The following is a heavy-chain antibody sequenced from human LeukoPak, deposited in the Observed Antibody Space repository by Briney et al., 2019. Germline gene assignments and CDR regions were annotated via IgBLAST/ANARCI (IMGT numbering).Heavy chain of an antibody. D-gene: IGHD6-13*01. Sequence: GGSLRLSCAASGFTVYNNYMIWIRQAPGRGLEWVSLIYSTGVTNYADSVKGRLTISRDRSKNTMYLQMNSLRAEDTAVYYCAKDQYSSSWYAPFDYWGQGTLVTVSS. CDR2: IYSTGVT. V-gene: IGHV3-66*03. CDR3: AKDQYSSSWYAPFDY. CDR1: GFTVYNNY. J-gene: IGHJ4*02.